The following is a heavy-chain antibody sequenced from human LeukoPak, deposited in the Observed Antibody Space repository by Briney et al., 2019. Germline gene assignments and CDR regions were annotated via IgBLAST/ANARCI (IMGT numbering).Heavy chain of an antibody. D-gene: IGHD6-6*01. V-gene: IGHV3-11*01. CDR2: ISSSGSTI. J-gene: IGHJ6*02. Sequence: GGSLRLSCAASGFTFSDYYMSWIRQAPGKGLEWVSYISSSGSTIYYADSVKGRFTISRDNAKNSLYLQMNSLRAEDTAAYYCASRPYYYYGMDVWGQGTTVTVSS. CDR3: ASRPYYYYGMDV. CDR1: GFTFSDYY.